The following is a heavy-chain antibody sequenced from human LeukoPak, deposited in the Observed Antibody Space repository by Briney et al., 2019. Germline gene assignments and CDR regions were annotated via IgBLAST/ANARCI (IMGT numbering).Heavy chain of an antibody. Sequence: PGGSLRLSWAASGFTFDDYAMHWVRQAPGKGLEGVSGIIWNSGKIGYAHSVKSRFTILSHNAKNTLYLQMNSLRAEDTAVYYCAKDIVPAAILTGQGADYWGQGTLITVSS. D-gene: IGHD2-2*02. CDR3: AKDIVPAAILTGQGADY. J-gene: IGHJ4*02. CDR1: GFTFDDYA. CDR2: IIWNSGKI. V-gene: IGHV3-9*01.